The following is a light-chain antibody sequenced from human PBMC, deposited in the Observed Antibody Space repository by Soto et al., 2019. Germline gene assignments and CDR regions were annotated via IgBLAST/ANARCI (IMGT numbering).Light chain of an antibody. J-gene: IGLJ2*01. Sequence: QSARTQPPSASGSPGQSVTISCTGTSSDVGGYDRVSWFQQHPGKAPKLIIYGVTDRIPGVPDRFSGSKSGNTASLTVSGLQAEDEADYYCASYGGRDDMIFGGGTTLNVL. V-gene: IGLV2-8*01. CDR2: GVT. CDR1: SSDVGGYDR. CDR3: ASYGGRDDMI.